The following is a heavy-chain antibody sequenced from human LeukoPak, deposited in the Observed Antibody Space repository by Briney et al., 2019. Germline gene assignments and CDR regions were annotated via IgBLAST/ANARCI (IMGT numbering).Heavy chain of an antibody. D-gene: IGHD3-3*01. V-gene: IGHV1-2*02. CDR1: GYTFTGYY. CDR3: ARDYDFWSGYPGAFDI. J-gene: IGHJ3*02. Sequence: ASVKVSCKASGYTFTGYYMHWVRQAPGQGLEWMGWINPNSGGTNYAQKFQGRVTMTRDTSISTAYMELSRLRSDDTAVYYCARDYDFWSGYPGAFDIWGQGTMVTVSS. CDR2: INPNSGGT.